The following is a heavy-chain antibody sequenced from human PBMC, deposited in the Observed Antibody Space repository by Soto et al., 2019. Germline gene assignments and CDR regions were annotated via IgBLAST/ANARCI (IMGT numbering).Heavy chain of an antibody. V-gene: IGHV4-39*07. CDR2: IYYSGST. Sequence: SETLSLTCTVSGGSISSSSYYWGWIRQPPGKGLEWIGSIYYSGSTYYNPSLKSRVTISVDTSKNQFSLKLSSVTAADTAVYYCARAGTAGELGIDYGAVDIWGQGTMVTVSS. J-gene: IGHJ3*02. CDR3: ARAGTAGELGIDYGAVDI. CDR1: GGSISSSSYY. D-gene: IGHD7-27*01.